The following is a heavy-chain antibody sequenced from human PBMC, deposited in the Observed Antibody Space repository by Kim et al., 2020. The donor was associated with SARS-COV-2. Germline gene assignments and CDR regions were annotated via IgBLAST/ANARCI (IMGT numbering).Heavy chain of an antibody. CDR3: ARLTHYYDPLGWFDP. Sequence: SVKVSCKASGVTFSSYAISWVRQAPGQGLEWMGGIIPIFGTANYAQKFQGRVTITADESTSTAYMELSSLRSEDTAVYYCARLTHYYDPLGWFDPWGQGTLVTVSS. CDR1: GVTFSSYA. V-gene: IGHV1-69*13. CDR2: IIPIFGTA. D-gene: IGHD3-22*01. J-gene: IGHJ5*02.